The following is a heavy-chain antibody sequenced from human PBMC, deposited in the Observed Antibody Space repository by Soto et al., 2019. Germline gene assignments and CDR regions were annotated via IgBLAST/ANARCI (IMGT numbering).Heavy chain of an antibody. J-gene: IGHJ4*02. Sequence: GGSLRLSCVASGFSLANYPMNWVRQTPGKGLEWISYSSPRGDTIYYADSVEGRFTISKDNARNSLSLHMSSLRDEDSALYYCAKGPHTNVGWPYYFESWGQGVPVTVSS. CDR2: SSPRGDTI. CDR3: AKGPHTNVGWPYYFES. D-gene: IGHD6-19*01. CDR1: GFSLANYP. V-gene: IGHV3-48*02.